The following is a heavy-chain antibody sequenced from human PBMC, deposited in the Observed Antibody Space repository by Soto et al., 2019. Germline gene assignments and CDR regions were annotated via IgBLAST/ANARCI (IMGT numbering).Heavy chain of an antibody. V-gene: IGHV1-18*01. Sequence: ASVKVSCKASGYTFTSYGISWVRQAPGQGLEWMGWISAYNGNTNYAQKLQGRVTMTTDTSTSTAYMELRSLRSDDTAVYYCARAYGDYGSGWYYYYGMDVWGQGTTVTVSS. CDR3: ARAYGDYGSGWYYYYGMDV. J-gene: IGHJ6*02. CDR2: ISAYNGNT. CDR1: GYTFTSYG. D-gene: IGHD4-17*01.